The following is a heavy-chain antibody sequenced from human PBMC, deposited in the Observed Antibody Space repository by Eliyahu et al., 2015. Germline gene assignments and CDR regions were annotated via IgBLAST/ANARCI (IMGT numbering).Heavy chain of an antibody. V-gene: IGHV4-34*01. D-gene: IGHD2-21*01. CDR3: AIPSRDQYSFYGVDV. CDR1: XRSFSPYY. CDR2: INHFRST. Sequence: QVQLRQWGAGLLRPSETLSLTCAVXXRSFSPYYWTXXXQPPGKGLXWIGEINHFRSTNYNPSLESRVXISVDTSKNHFSLEVTSVTAADTAVYFCAIPSRDQYSFYGVDVWGQGTAVTVS. J-gene: IGHJ6*02.